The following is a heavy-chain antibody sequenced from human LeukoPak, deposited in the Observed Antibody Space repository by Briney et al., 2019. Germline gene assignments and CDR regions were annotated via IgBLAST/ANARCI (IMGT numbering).Heavy chain of an antibody. V-gene: IGHV4-61*02. CDR1: GGSISSGSYY. CDR3: ARGHYDILTGYYEYAFDI. J-gene: IGHJ3*02. Sequence: SETLSLTCTVSGGSISSGSYYWSWIRQPAGKGLEWIGRIYTSGSTNYNPSLKSRVTISVDTSKNQFSLKLSSVTAADTALYYCARGHYDILTGYYEYAFDIWGQGTMVTVSS. CDR2: IYTSGST. D-gene: IGHD3-9*01.